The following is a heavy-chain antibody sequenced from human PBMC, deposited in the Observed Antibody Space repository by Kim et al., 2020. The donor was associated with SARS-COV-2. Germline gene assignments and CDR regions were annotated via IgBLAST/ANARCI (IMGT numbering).Heavy chain of an antibody. Sequence: SETLSLTCAVYGGSFSGYYWSWIRQPPGKGLEWIGEINHSGSTNYNPSLKSRVTISVDTSKNQFSLKLSSVTAADTAVYYCARPGFFYSSSWSNWGQGTLVTVSS. CDR1: GGSFSGYY. V-gene: IGHV4-34*01. J-gene: IGHJ4*02. CDR2: INHSGST. CDR3: ARPGFFYSSSWSN. D-gene: IGHD6-13*01.